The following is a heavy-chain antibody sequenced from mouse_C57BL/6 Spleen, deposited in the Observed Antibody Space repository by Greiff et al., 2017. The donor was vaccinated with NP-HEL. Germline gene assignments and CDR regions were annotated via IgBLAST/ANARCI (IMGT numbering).Heavy chain of an antibody. CDR2: ILPGSGST. CDR1: GYTFTGYW. V-gene: IGHV1-9*01. Sequence: QVQLKQSGAELMKPGASVKLSCKATGYTFTGYWIEWVKQRPGHGLEWIGEILPGSGSTNYNEKFKGKATFTADTSSNTTYMQLSRLTTQESAIYYCGRRGVYSNYGKGAIDYWGQGTSVTVSS. J-gene: IGHJ4*01. CDR3: GRRGVYSNYGKGAIDY. D-gene: IGHD2-5*01.